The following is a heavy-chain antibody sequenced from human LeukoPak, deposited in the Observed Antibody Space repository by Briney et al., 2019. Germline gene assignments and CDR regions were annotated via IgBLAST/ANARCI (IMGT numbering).Heavy chain of an antibody. CDR1: GYSFSTYA. J-gene: IGHJ4*02. CDR3: ARDNGDYYGSGSFDY. CDR2: INVGNGNT. Sequence: ASVKVSCKPSGYSFSTYAMQWVRQAPGQRLEWMGWINVGNGNTKYSQKFQGRVTLTRDTSASTAYMELSSLRSGDTAVYYCARDNGDYYGSGSFDYWGQGTLVTVSS. V-gene: IGHV1-3*01. D-gene: IGHD3-10*01.